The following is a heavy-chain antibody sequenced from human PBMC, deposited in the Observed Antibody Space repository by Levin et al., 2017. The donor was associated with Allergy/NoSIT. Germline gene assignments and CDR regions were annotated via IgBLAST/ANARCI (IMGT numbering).Heavy chain of an antibody. J-gene: IGHJ4*02. Sequence: GESLKISCAASGFTVSNNYMSWVRQAPGKGLEWVSVIYSGGSTYYADSVKGRFTISCDNSTNTLYLQLNSLRAEDAAVYYYVRGGSRVTSDYWGQGPQVSV. V-gene: IGHV3-53*01. CDR3: VRGGSRVTSDY. CDR1: GFTVSNNY. D-gene: IGHD4-17*01. CDR2: IYSGGST.